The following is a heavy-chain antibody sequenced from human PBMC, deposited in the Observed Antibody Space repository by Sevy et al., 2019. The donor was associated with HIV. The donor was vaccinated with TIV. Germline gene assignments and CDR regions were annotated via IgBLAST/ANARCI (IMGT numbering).Heavy chain of an antibody. CDR2: IGYDGSNK. V-gene: IGHV3-33*01. J-gene: IGHJ4*02. CDR3: ARDSERDSYYFDY. CDR1: GFTFSSYG. Sequence: GGSLRLSCAASGFTFSSYGMHWVRQAPGKGLEWVAVIGYDGSNKYYADSVKGRFTISRDNSKNTLYLQMNSLRAEDTAVYYCARDSERDSYYFDYWGQGTLVTVSS. D-gene: IGHD3-10*01.